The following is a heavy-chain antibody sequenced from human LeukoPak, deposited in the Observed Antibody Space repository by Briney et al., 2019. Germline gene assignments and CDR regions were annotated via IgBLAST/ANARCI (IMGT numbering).Heavy chain of an antibody. Sequence: ASVKVSCKASGYTFTSYGISWVRQAPGQGLEWMGWISPYNSNTYYAQNLQGRVTMTTDTSTSTTYMELRSLRSDNTAVYYCARDLKRGYSSGRYSWGTGSSNDFWGQGTLVTVSS. V-gene: IGHV1-18*01. J-gene: IGHJ4*02. D-gene: IGHD6-19*01. CDR3: ARDLKRGYSSGRYSWGTGSSNDF. CDR2: ISPYNSNT. CDR1: GYTFTSYG.